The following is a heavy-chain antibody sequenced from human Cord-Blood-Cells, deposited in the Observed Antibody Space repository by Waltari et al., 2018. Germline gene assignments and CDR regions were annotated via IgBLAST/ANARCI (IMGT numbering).Heavy chain of an antibody. J-gene: IGHJ3*02. CDR1: GDSGSSNNPA. CDR2: TYYRSKWYN. Sequence: QVQLQQSGPGLVKPSQTLSLTCAISGDSGSSNNPAWHWIRQSPSRGLEWLGRTYYRSKWYNDYAGTVKCRRTINPDTYKNQVYRVLNSVTPEDTSVYYCTGSWNDAFDTWGQGTMVTVSS. V-gene: IGHV6-1*01. CDR3: TGSWNDAFDT. D-gene: IGHD1-1*01.